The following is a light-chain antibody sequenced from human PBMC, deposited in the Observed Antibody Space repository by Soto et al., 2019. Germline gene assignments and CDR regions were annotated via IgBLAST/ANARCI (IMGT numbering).Light chain of an antibody. CDR2: GAS. CDR1: QSVTSSY. CDR3: QQYGTSPLT. J-gene: IGKJ4*01. Sequence: EIVLTQSPGTLSLPPGERVTLSCRASQSVTSSYLSWYQQKPGQAPRLLIYGASGRATGIPDRFSGSGSVTDFTLTISRLEPEDFAVYYCQQYGTSPLTFGGGTKVDIK. V-gene: IGKV3-20*01.